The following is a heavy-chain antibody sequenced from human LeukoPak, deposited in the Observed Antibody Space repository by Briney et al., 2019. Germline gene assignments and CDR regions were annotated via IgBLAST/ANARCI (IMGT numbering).Heavy chain of an antibody. Sequence: PGGSLRLSCATSGFIFSTYIMHWVRQAPGKGLEYVSGIESNGGSTYYANSVKGRFIISRDNSKNTLYLQMGSLRTEDMGVYYCATCGGGGCHDFDHWGQGTLVTVSS. CDR1: GFIFSTYI. J-gene: IGHJ5*02. D-gene: IGHD2-15*01. CDR2: IESNGGST. CDR3: ATCGGGGCHDFDH. V-gene: IGHV3-64*01.